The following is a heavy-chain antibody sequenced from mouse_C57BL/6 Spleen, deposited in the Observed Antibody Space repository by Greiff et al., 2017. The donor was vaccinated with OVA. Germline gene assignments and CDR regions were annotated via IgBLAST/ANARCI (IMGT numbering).Heavy chain of an antibody. CDR1: GFTFSDYG. CDR3: ARPGGYDWFAY. D-gene: IGHD2-2*01. V-gene: IGHV5-17*01. CDR2: ISSGSSTI. Sequence: EVQLVESGGGLVKPGGSLKLSCAASGFTFSDYGMHWVRQAPEKGLEWVAYISSGSSTIYYADTVKGRFTISRDNAKNTLFLQMTSLRSEDTAMYYCARPGGYDWFAYWGQGTLVTVSA. J-gene: IGHJ3*01.